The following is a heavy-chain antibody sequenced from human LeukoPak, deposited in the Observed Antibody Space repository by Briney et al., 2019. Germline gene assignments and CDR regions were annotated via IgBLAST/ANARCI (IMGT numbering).Heavy chain of an antibody. V-gene: IGHV4-59*01. D-gene: IGHD2-21*01. CDR3: ARDGYKGCDSWYYGMDV. CDR2: IYYSGST. J-gene: IGHJ6*02. Sequence: SETLSLTCTVSGGSISSYYWSWIRQPPGKGLEGIGYIYYSGSTNYNPSLKSRVTISVDTSKNQFSLKLSSVTAADTAVYYCARDGYKGCDSWYYGMDVWGQGTTVTVSS. CDR1: GGSISSYY.